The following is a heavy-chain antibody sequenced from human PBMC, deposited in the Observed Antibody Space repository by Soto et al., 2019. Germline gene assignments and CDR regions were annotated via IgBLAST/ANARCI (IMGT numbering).Heavy chain of an antibody. CDR2: ISYDGNNK. D-gene: IGHD3-10*01. CDR1: GITFSTYA. J-gene: IGHJ5*02. Sequence: QVQLVESGGGVVQPGRSLRLSCAASGITFSTYAMHWVRQAPGKGLEWVAVISYDGNNKYYADSVEGRFTISRDNSKNTLYLEMNSLRVEDTAVYYCARESRIRGPNPSNWFDPWGQGTLVTVSS. CDR3: ARESRIRGPNPSNWFDP. V-gene: IGHV3-30-3*01.